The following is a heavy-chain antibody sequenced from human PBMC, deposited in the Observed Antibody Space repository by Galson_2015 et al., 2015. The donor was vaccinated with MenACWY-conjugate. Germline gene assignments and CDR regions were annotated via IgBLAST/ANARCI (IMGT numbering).Heavy chain of an antibody. CDR2: VNSDGSGT. J-gene: IGHJ6*03. D-gene: IGHD3-16*01. V-gene: IGHV3-74*01. Sequence: LRLSCAASGFPFSSYWMHWVRQAPGTGLVWVSRVNSDGSGTGYAGSVKGRFTISRDNAKNMLFLQMNSLKVEDTAVYYCARSYVPGSDRKNYYMDVWGRGTTVTVSS. CDR1: GFPFSSYW. CDR3: ARSYVPGSDRKNYYMDV.